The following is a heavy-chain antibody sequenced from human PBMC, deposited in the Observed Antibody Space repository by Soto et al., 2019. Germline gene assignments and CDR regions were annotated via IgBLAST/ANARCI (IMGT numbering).Heavy chain of an antibody. J-gene: IGHJ6*03. Sequence: QVQLVESGGGFVKPGGSLRLSCAASGFTFSDYYMSWIRQAPGKGLEWVSYISSSGSTIYYADSVKGRFTISRDNAKNSLYLQMNSLRAEDTAVYYCARGTQNCSGGCCYSNYYYYMDVWGKGTTVTVSS. CDR2: ISSSGSTI. CDR1: GFTFSDYY. D-gene: IGHD2-15*01. V-gene: IGHV3-11*01. CDR3: ARGTQNCSGGCCYSNYYYYMDV.